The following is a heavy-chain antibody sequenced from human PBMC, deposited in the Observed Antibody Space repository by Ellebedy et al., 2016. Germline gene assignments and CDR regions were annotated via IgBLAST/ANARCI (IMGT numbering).Heavy chain of an antibody. V-gene: IGHV1-18*01. J-gene: IGHJ5*02. CDR2: ISVYNGDT. CDR3: VREGGGGWFDP. CDR1: GGTFSSYT. Sequence: ASVKVSXKASGGTFSSYTISWVRQAPGQGLEWMGWISVYNGDTHYAQKVQGRVTMTTDTSMRTAYLEVRSLRSADTAVYYCVREGGGGWFDPWGQGTLVTVSS. D-gene: IGHD4-23*01.